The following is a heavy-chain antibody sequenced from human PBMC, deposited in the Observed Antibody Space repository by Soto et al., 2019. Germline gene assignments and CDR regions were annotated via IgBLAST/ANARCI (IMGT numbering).Heavy chain of an antibody. CDR2: IYYSGTT. J-gene: IGHJ5*02. Sequence: QVQLQESGPGLVKPSETLSLTCTVSGGSVPSESYYWSWVRQPPGKGLEWIGYIYYSGTTNYNPSLKSRVTMSVDASKNQFSLQLSSVTTADTAVYYCASLGITGWMFSTPWGQGTLVTVSS. CDR3: ASLGITGWMFSTP. D-gene: IGHD3-16*01. V-gene: IGHV4-61*01. CDR1: GGSVPSESYY.